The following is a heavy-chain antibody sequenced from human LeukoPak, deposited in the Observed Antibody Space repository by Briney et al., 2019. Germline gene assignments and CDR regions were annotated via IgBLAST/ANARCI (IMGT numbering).Heavy chain of an antibody. CDR1: GLTFSSYG. CDR3: ARVQNWILVGLDY. V-gene: IGHV3-33*01. Sequence: GRSLRLSCAASGLTFSSYGMHWVRQAPGKGLEWVAVIWYDGSNKYYADSVKGRLTISRDNSKNTLYLQMNSLRAEDMAVYYCARVQNWILVGLDYWGQGTLVTVSS. CDR2: IWYDGSNK. D-gene: IGHD1-1*01. J-gene: IGHJ4*02.